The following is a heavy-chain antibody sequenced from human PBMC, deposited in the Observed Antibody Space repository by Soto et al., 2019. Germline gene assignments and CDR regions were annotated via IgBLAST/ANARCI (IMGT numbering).Heavy chain of an antibody. CDR2: IDPSDSYT. CDR3: ARAGRQKQLGNHYYYYYGMDV. Sequence: PVESLRISDNVSGYSLTIYGISWVLQMPGKGLAATGRIDPSDSYTNYSPSFQGHVTISADKSISTAYLQWSSLKASDTAMYYCARAGRQKQLGNHYYYYYGMDVWGQGTTVTVSS. CDR1: GYSLTIYG. V-gene: IGHV5-10-1*01. J-gene: IGHJ6*01. D-gene: IGHD6-13*01.